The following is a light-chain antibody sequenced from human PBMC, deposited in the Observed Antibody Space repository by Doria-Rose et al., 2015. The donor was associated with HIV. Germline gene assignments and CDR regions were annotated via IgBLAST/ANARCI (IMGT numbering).Light chain of an antibody. J-gene: IGKJ1*01. Sequence: QSPSSLSASIGDRVTITCRASQTVSTYLNWFQQEPGKAPKLLIYAASRLQSGVPSRLSGSGSGTDFTLTISGLQPGDFATYYCQQTYSSPPWTFGQGTKVEMK. CDR2: AAS. CDR3: QQTYSSPPWT. V-gene: IGKV1-39*01. CDR1: QTVSTY.